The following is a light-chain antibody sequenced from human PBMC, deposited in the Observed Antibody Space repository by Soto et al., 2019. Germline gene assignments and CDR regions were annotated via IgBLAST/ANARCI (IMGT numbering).Light chain of an antibody. CDR1: SSDVGGYNY. CDR3: NSYAGSNNV. V-gene: IGLV2-8*01. J-gene: IGLJ1*01. CDR2: EVS. Sequence: QSVLTQPPSASGSPGQSGTISCTGTSSDVGGYNYVSWYQQHPGKAPKLMIYEVSQRPSGVPDRFSGSKSGNTASLTVSGLQAEDEADYYCNSYAGSNNVFGTGTKV.